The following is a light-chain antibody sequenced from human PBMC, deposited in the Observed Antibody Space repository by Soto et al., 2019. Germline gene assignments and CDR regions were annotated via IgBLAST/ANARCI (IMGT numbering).Light chain of an antibody. CDR2: DTN. Sequence: QPVVTQEPSLTVSPGGTVTLTCGSSTGAVTSDHFPFWFQQKPGQAPRALIDDTNTKHSWTPARFSGSLLGGKAALTLSGAQPEDEADYYCLLAYTGARVFGGGTKLTVL. V-gene: IGLV7-46*01. J-gene: IGLJ2*01. CDR1: TGAVTSDHF. CDR3: LLAYTGARV.